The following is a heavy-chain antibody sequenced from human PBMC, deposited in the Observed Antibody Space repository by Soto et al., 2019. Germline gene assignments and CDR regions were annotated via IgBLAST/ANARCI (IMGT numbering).Heavy chain of an antibody. V-gene: IGHV3-48*03. J-gene: IGHJ4*02. CDR2: MSSRGRAV. CDR1: GFTFSEDE. Sequence: SLRLCCVASGFTFSEDEINCVRQAPGKGLEWSSYMSSRGRAVYYADSVKWRFTIARDNAKNSVFLHVNSLRAEDASVSYCARFNSSTRAWSYWGPGTLVTV. CDR3: ARFNSSTRAWSY. D-gene: IGHD2-2*01.